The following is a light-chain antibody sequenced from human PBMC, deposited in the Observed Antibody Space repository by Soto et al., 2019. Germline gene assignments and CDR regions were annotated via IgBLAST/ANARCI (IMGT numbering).Light chain of an antibody. J-gene: IGLJ1*01. Sequence: QSVLTQPASVSGSPGQSIAISCTGTSSDIGSYNYVSWYQQHPGKAPKLIIHEVSNRPSGTSDHFSGSKSGNTASLTISGLQADDEADYYCSSHTTYSTRIFGTGTKVTVL. CDR3: SSHTTYSTRI. CDR1: SSDIGSYNY. CDR2: EVS. V-gene: IGLV2-14*01.